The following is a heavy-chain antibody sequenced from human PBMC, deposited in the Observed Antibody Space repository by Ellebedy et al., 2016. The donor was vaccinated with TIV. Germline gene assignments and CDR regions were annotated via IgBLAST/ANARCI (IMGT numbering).Heavy chain of an antibody. J-gene: IGHJ5*02. V-gene: IGHV4-59*01. D-gene: IGHD3-9*01. CDR3: ARHRGYNVLTNSYKEGIDP. Sequence: GSLRLSXTVSGGALNHYYWTWVRQPPGKGLEWIGNVYYSGRTTYNPSLKSRVTISADTSRNQFSLELTSVTSADTAVYYCARHRGYNVLTNSYKEGIDPWGQGALVTVSS. CDR1: GGALNHYY. CDR2: VYYSGRT.